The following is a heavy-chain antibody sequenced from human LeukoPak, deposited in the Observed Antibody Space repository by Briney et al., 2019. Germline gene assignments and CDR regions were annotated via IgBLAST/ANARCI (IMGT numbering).Heavy chain of an antibody. D-gene: IGHD2-8*02. CDR3: AREDLVWFDP. CDR2: IYYSGST. CDR1: GDSISSSSYY. V-gene: IGHV4-61*01. Sequence: SETLSLTCTVSGDSISSSSYYWSWIRQPPGKGLEWIGYIYYSGSTNYNPSLKSRVTISVDTSKNQFSLKLSSVTAADTAVYYCAREDLVWFDPWGQGTLVTVSS. J-gene: IGHJ5*02.